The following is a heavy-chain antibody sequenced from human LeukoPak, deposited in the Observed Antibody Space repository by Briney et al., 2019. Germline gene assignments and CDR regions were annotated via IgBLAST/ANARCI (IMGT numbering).Heavy chain of an antibody. J-gene: IGHJ4*02. CDR1: GFTFSTYW. D-gene: IGHD2-21*02. V-gene: IGHV3-74*01. Sequence: GGSLRLSCAASGFTFSTYWMHWVRQTPGNGLVWVSRIKSDGKSTAYADSVKGRFTISRDNAKNTLYLQMSSLRAEDTAVYYCARALLGDCGFDSWGQGALVTVSS. CDR3: ARALLGDCGFDS. CDR2: IKSDGKST.